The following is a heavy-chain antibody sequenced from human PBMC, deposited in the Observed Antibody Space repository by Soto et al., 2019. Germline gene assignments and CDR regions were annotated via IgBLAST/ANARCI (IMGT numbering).Heavy chain of an antibody. CDR1: GFTFSDYY. D-gene: IGHD2-15*01. CDR3: APHVSCSGGSCQYDAFAI. Sequence: GGSLRLSCAASGFTFSDYYMSWIRQAPGKGPEWVSTITADGGTYYADSVKGRFAMSRDTSESTLYLQMNSLGAEDTAAYYCAPHVSCSGGSCQYDAFAIRGQGTMVTVSS. V-gene: IGHV3-53*01. J-gene: IGHJ3*02. CDR2: ITADGGT.